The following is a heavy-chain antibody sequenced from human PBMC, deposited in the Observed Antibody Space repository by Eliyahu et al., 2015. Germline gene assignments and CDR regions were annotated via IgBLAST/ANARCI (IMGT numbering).Heavy chain of an antibody. Sequence: QVQLVQSGAEVKKPGASVKVSCKASGYTFTGYYMHWVRQAPGQGLEWMGWINPNSGGTNYAQKFQGRVTMTRDTSISTAYMELSRLRSDDTAVYYCARDRGSSWYEVHFDYWGQGTLVTVSS. V-gene: IGHV1-2*02. CDR3: ARDRGSSWYEVHFDY. D-gene: IGHD6-13*01. CDR2: INPNSGGT. J-gene: IGHJ4*02. CDR1: GYTFTGYY.